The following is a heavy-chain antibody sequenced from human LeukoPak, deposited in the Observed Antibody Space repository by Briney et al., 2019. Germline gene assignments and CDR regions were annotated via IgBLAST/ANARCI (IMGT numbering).Heavy chain of an antibody. Sequence: ASVKVSCKASGYTFTAHYIHWVRQAPGQGLEWMGWINHNSGGTNYAQKFQGRVTMTRDTSISTAYMELSRLRSDDTAVYYCARTWYSSRWYYFDYWGQGTLVTVSS. D-gene: IGHD6-13*01. CDR2: INHNSGGT. J-gene: IGHJ4*02. CDR1: GYTFTAHY. V-gene: IGHV1-2*02. CDR3: ARTWYSSRWYYFDY.